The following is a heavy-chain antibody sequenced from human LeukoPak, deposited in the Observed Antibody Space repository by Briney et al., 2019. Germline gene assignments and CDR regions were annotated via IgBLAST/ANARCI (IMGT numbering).Heavy chain of an antibody. Sequence: ASVKVSCKASGYTFTGYYMHWVRQAPGQRLEWMGWINAGNDNTKYSQKFQDRVTITRDTSASTAYMELSSLRSEDTAVYYCASSRGYDVGGYFDYWGQGTLVTVSS. J-gene: IGHJ4*02. CDR1: GYTFTGYY. V-gene: IGHV1-3*01. CDR3: ASSRGYDVGGYFDY. CDR2: INAGNDNT. D-gene: IGHD5-12*01.